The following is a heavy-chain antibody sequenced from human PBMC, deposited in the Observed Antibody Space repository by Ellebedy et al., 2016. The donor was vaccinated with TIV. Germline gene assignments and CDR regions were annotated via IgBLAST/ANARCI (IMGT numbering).Heavy chain of an antibody. Sequence: SETLSLXXTVSGGSISSGDYYWSWIRQPPGKGLEWIGYIYYSGSTYYNPSLKSRVTISVDTSKNQFSLKLSSVTAADTAVYYCARLRMVVTAIPLYWYFDLWGRGTLVTVSS. CDR3: ARLRMVVTAIPLYWYFDL. D-gene: IGHD2-21*02. J-gene: IGHJ2*01. CDR1: GGSISSGDYY. CDR2: IYYSGST. V-gene: IGHV4-30-4*01.